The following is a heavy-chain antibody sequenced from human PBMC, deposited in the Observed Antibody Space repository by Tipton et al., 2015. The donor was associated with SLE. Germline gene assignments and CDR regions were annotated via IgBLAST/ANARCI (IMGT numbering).Heavy chain of an antibody. V-gene: IGHV4-59*01. Sequence: GLVKPSETLSLTCTVSGASIRSYCWSWIRQTPGKGLEWIGYMYYSGITNYNPSLYGRVSISVDTSRNQFSLKMNSVTAADTAMYYCARGYGDPDYFDYWGQGTLVTVSS. CDR3: ARGYGDPDYFDY. CDR1: GASIRSYC. D-gene: IGHD5-18*01. CDR2: MYYSGIT. J-gene: IGHJ4*02.